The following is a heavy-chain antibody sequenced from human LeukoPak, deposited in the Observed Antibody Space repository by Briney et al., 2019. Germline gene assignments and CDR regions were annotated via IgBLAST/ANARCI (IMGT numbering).Heavy chain of an antibody. D-gene: IGHD3-10*01. CDR2: LNPNSGGT. V-gene: IGHV1-2*02. Sequence: ASVKVSCKASGYTFTGSYMHWVRQAPGQGLGWMGWLNPNSGGTNYAQKFQGRVTMTRDTSISTAYMELRRLRSDDTAVYYCARVVGGNYYGSETDDYWGQGTLVTVSS. CDR3: ARVVGGNYYGSETDDY. J-gene: IGHJ4*02. CDR1: GYTFTGSY.